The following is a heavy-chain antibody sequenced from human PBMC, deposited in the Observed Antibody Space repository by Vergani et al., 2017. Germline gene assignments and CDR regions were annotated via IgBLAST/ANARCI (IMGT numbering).Heavy chain of an antibody. CDR1: GFTFSSYS. CDR3: ASFVSSSRRGTWFDP. Sequence: EVQLVESGGGLVKPGGSLRLSCAASGFTFSSYSMNWVRQAPGKGLEWVSSISSSSSYIYYADSVKGRFTISRDNAKNSLYLQMNSLRAEDTAVYYCASFVSSSRRGTWFDPWGQGTLVTVSS. J-gene: IGHJ5*02. CDR2: ISSSSSYI. V-gene: IGHV3-21*01. D-gene: IGHD5/OR15-5a*01.